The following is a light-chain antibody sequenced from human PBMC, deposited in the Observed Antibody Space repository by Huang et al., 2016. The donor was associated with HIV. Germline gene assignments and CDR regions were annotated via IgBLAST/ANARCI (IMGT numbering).Light chain of an antibody. Sequence: EIVMTQSPATLSVSPGERATLSCRASQSVSSNLAWYQQNPGQAPRLLIYGASTRATGIPARFSGSGSGTEFTLTISSLQSEDFALYYCQHYNNWPPRFTFGPGTKVDIK. CDR2: GAS. V-gene: IGKV3-15*01. J-gene: IGKJ3*01. CDR3: QHYNNWPPRFT. CDR1: QSVSSN.